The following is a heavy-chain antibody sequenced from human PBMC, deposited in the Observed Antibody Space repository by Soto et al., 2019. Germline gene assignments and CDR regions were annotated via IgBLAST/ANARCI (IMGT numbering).Heavy chain of an antibody. J-gene: IGHJ6*02. Sequence: EAQLVESGGGLVQPGGSLRLSCATSGFTFDDYAMHWVRQAPGKGLEWVSGISWNSANMGYADSVKARFTISRDNAKNSLSLQMNSLRVEDTALYYCAKDISGRGSFYYYHGMDVWGQGTTVTVSS. V-gene: IGHV3-9*01. CDR3: AKDISGRGSFYYYHGMDV. CDR1: GFTFDDYA. D-gene: IGHD1-26*01. CDR2: ISWNSANM.